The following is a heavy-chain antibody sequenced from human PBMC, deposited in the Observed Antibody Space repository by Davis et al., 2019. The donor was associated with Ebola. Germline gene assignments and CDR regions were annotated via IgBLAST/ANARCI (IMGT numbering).Heavy chain of an antibody. J-gene: IGHJ4*02. D-gene: IGHD3-22*01. CDR1: GHTFTGYY. CDR2: INPNSGGT. CDR3: ARGRGHYESSGGDF. Sequence: ASVKVSCKASGHTFTGYYMHWVRHAPGQGLEWMGWINPNSGGTNYAQKFQGRVTMTRDTSTRTVYMELSSLRSEDTAVYYCARGRGHYESSGGDFWGQGTLVTVSS. V-gene: IGHV1-2*02.